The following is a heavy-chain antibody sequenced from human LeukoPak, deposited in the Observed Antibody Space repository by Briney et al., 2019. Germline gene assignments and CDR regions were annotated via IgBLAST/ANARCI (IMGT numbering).Heavy chain of an antibody. V-gene: IGHV3-43*02. CDR2: ISGDGDDT. CDR1: GFTFDDYA. J-gene: IGHJ3*02. CDR3: AKYGVVIGASTVDAFDI. D-gene: IGHD2-15*01. Sequence: GGSLRLSCAASGFTFDDYAMHWVRQAPGKGLEWVSVISGDGDDTHYADSVKGRFTISRDSRKNSLYLQMDSLRTEDTALFYCAKYGVVIGASTVDAFDIWGQGTMVTVSS.